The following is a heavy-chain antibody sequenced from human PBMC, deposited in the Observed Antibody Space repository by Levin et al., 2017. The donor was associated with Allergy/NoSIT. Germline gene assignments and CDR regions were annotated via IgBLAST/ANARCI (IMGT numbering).Heavy chain of an antibody. CDR3: AGTDLAPDEYCSGGSCYSDYFDY. D-gene: IGHD2-15*01. J-gene: IGHJ4*02. CDR2: ISSSGSTI. CDR1: GFTFSSYE. Sequence: GGSLRLSCAASGFTFSSYEMNWVRQAPGKGLEWVSYISSSGSTIYYADSVKGRFTISRDNAKNSLYLQMNSLRAEDTAVYYCAGTDLAPDEYCSGGSCYSDYFDYWGQGTLVTVSS. V-gene: IGHV3-48*03.